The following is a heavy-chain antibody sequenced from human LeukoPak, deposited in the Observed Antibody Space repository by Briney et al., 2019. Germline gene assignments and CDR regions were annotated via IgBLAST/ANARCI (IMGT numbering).Heavy chain of an antibody. V-gene: IGHV3-23*01. D-gene: IGHD3-10*01. CDR2: ISGSGGST. CDR3: AKQLDYYASGSIDY. Sequence: GGSLRRSCAASGFTFSSYAMSWVRQAPGKGLEWVSAISGSGGSTYYADSVKGRFTISRDNSKNTLYLQMNSLRAEDTAVYYCAKQLDYYASGSIDYWGQGTLVTVSS. J-gene: IGHJ4*02. CDR1: GFTFSSYA.